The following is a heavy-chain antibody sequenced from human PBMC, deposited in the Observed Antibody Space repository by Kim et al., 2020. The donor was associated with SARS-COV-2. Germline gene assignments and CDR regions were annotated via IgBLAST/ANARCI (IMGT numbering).Heavy chain of an antibody. Sequence: SETLSLTCAVYGGSFSGYYWSWIRQPPGKGLEWIGEINHSGSTNYNPSLKSRVTISVDTSKNQFSLKLSSVTAADTAVYYCARLPTYYGSGRVQHWGQGTLVTVSS. CDR3: ARLPTYYGSGRVQH. J-gene: IGHJ1*01. CDR2: INHSGST. CDR1: GGSFSGYY. V-gene: IGHV4-34*01. D-gene: IGHD3-10*01.